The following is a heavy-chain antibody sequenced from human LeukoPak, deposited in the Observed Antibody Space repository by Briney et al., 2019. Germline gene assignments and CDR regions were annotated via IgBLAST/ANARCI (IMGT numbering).Heavy chain of an antibody. Sequence: AGGSLTLSCAASGFTVRSNYMSWVRQAPGKGLEWVLVIYSGGSTYYADSVKGRFTISRDNSKNTLYLQMNSLRAEDTAVYYCARELVRGADDAFDIWGQGTMVTVSS. CDR3: ARELVRGADDAFDI. CDR1: GFTVRSNY. J-gene: IGHJ3*02. V-gene: IGHV3-66*01. D-gene: IGHD3-10*01. CDR2: IYSGGST.